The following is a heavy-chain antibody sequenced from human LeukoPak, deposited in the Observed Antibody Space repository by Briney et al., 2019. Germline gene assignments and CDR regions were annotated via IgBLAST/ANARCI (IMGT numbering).Heavy chain of an antibody. D-gene: IGHD2-2*01. V-gene: IGHV3-7*04. CDR1: GFTFSTYW. CDR3: ARDTVVVPQGDAFDL. CDR2: IKYNGIEK. J-gene: IGHJ3*01. Sequence: GGSLRLSCAASGFTFSTYWMAWIRQVPGKGLEWVANIKYNGIEKYHVDSVKGRFTISRDNAKNSLYLQMNSLRTEDTAVYYCARDTVVVPQGDAFDLWGQGTMVTVSS.